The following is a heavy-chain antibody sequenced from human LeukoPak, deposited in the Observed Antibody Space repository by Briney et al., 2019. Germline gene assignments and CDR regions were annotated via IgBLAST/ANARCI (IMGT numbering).Heavy chain of an antibody. D-gene: IGHD1-26*01. CDR3: AVNSGSYSLLWEYLYYFDY. V-gene: IGHV1-18*01. CDR1: GYTFTSYG. Sequence: ASVKVSCKASGYTFTSYGISWVRQAPGQGQEWMGWISAYNGNTNYAQKLQGRVTITTDESTSTAYMELSSLRSEDTAAYYCAVNSGSYSLLWEYLYYFDYWGQGTLVTVSS. CDR2: ISAYNGNT. J-gene: IGHJ4*02.